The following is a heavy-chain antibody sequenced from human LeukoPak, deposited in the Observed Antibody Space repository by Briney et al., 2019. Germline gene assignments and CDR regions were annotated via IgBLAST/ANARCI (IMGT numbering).Heavy chain of an antibody. Sequence: PSETLSLTCTVSGGSISSGGYYWSWIRQHPGKGLEWIGYIYYSGSTYYNPSLKSRVTISVDKSKNQFSLKLSSVTAADTAVCYCARGIESGFDYWGQGTLVTVSS. CDR3: ARGIESGFDY. CDR1: GGSISSGGYY. D-gene: IGHD2-21*01. J-gene: IGHJ4*02. V-gene: IGHV4-31*03. CDR2: IYYSGST.